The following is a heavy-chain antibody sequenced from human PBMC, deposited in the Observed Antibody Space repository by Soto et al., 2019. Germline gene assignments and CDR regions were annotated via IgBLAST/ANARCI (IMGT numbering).Heavy chain of an antibody. Sequence: ASVKVSCKASGYTFTGYYMHWVRQAPGQGLEWMGWINPNSGGTNYAQKFQGRVTMTRDTSISTAYMELSRLRSDDTAVYYWARVRTYYYDSSGPDRFDYWGQGTLVTVSS. CDR1: GYTFTGYY. CDR2: INPNSGGT. D-gene: IGHD3-22*01. CDR3: ARVRTYYYDSSGPDRFDY. J-gene: IGHJ4*02. V-gene: IGHV1-2*02.